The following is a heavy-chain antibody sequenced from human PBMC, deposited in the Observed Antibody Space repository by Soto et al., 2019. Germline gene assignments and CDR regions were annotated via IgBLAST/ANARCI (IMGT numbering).Heavy chain of an antibody. CDR2: INHRGSA. J-gene: IGHJ5*02. V-gene: IGHV4-34*01. CDR1: GSSFSAFY. D-gene: IGHD3-10*01. CDR3: ARGLRYGSGSYQVNWFDP. Sequence: SETLSLTCAVYGSSFSAFYWTWIRQPPGKGLEWIGEINHRGSANYNPSLKSRVTISVDTSNNQFSLKLNSVTAADTAVYYCARGLRYGSGSYQVNWFDPWGQGTLVTVSS.